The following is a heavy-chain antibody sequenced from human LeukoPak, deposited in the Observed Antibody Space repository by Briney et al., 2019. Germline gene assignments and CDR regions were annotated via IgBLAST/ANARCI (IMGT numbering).Heavy chain of an antibody. CDR1: GFTVSNNY. J-gene: IGHJ4*02. CDR3: AKETYFTYYYDSSGYPYYFDY. Sequence: QAGGSLRLSCAASGFTVSNNYMNWVRQAPGKGLEWVSVIYSGGTTYYADSVKGRFTISRDNSKNTLYLQMNSLRAEDTAVYYCAKETYFTYYYDSSGYPYYFDYWGQGTLVTVSS. CDR2: IYSGGTT. V-gene: IGHV3-53*05. D-gene: IGHD3-22*01.